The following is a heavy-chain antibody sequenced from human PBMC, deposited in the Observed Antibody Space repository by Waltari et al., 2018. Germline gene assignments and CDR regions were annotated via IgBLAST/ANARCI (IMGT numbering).Heavy chain of an antibody. CDR3: APTAVTYDY. V-gene: IGHV3-21*01. CDR1: SSYS. CDR2: ISTSTKYI. Sequence: SSYSLNWVRQAPGKGLEWVSCISTSTKYIRYADAVKGRFTISRDNAKNSLYLQMNNLRAEDTAVYDCAPTAVTYDYWGQGILVTVSS. D-gene: IGHD4-17*01. J-gene: IGHJ4*02.